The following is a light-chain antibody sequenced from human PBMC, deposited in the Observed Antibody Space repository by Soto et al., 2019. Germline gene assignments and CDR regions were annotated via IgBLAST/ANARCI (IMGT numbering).Light chain of an antibody. CDR3: QQHVDPKP. Sequence: EIVLTQSPGTLSLSPGERATLSCRASQSVGSTQLAWYQQRPGQAPRLLIYGASNRATGIPDRFSGSGSGTDFTLTISRLEPEDFAVYYCQQHVDPKPFGQGTKVEIK. V-gene: IGKV3-20*01. J-gene: IGKJ1*01. CDR2: GAS. CDR1: QSVGSTQ.